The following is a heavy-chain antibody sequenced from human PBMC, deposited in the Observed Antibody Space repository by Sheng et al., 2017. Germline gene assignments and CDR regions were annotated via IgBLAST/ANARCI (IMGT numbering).Heavy chain of an antibody. CDR3: AREIPRKNDAFDI. CDR2: ISYDGSNK. CDR1: GFTFSSYA. V-gene: IGHV3-30*04. Sequence: QVQLVESGGGVVQPGRSLRLSCAASGFTFSSYAMHWVRQAPGKGLEWVAVISYDGSNKYYADSVKGRFTISRDNSKNTLYLQMNSLRAEDTAVYYCAREIPRKNDAFDIWGQGTMVTVSS. J-gene: IGHJ3*02.